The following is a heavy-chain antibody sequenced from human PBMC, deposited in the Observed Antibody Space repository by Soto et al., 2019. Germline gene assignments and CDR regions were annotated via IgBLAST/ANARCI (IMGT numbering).Heavy chain of an antibody. CDR3: ARGGWLRFDP. V-gene: IGHV4-39*01. CDR2: IYYSGST. Sequence: SETLSLTCTVSGGSISSSSYYWGWIRQPPGKGLEWIGSIYYSGSTYYNPSLKSRVTISVDTSKNQFSLKLSSVTAADTAVYYCARGGWLRFDPCGQGTLVTVSS. J-gene: IGHJ5*02. CDR1: GGSISSSSYY. D-gene: IGHD5-12*01.